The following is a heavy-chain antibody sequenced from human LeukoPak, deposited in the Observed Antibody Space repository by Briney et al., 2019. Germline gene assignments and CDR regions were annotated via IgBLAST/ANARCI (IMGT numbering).Heavy chain of an antibody. CDR2: IYYSGST. CDR1: GGSISSYY. V-gene: IGHV4-59*01. J-gene: IGHJ4*02. Sequence: SETLSLTCTVSGGSISSYYWSWIRQPPGKGPEWIGYIYYSGSTNYNPSLKSRVTMSVDTSKNQFSLKLRHVTAADTAVYYCARDHGQVATTYYFDYWGQGTLVTVSS. D-gene: IGHD5-12*01. CDR3: ARDHGQVATTYYFDY.